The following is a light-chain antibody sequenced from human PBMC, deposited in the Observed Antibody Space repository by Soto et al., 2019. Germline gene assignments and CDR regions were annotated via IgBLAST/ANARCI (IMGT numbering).Light chain of an antibody. CDR2: FNN. V-gene: IGLV1-44*01. CDR1: SSKIGSNT. J-gene: IGLJ2*01. CDR3: AAWDDSLNGQEV. Sequence: QSVLTQPPSASGTPGLRVTISCSGRSSKIGSNTVNWYKQLPGTAPKLLIYFNNQRPSGVPDRLSGSKSGTSASLAISGLQSEDEADYYCAAWDDSLNGQEVFGGGTKLTVL.